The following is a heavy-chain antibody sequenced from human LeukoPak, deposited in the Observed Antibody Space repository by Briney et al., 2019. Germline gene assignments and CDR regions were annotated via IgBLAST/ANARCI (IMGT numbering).Heavy chain of an antibody. CDR2: ISASSSYL. J-gene: IGHJ4*02. D-gene: IGHD3-22*01. Sequence: GGSLRLSCAASGFTFNTYTMNWVRQAPGKGLEWVSSISASSSYLYYADSVKGRFTISRDNAKNSLYLQMNSLRDEDTAVYYCARVYTMIVVVDYWGQGTLVTVSS. CDR1: GFTFNTYT. V-gene: IGHV3-21*01. CDR3: ARVYTMIVVVDY.